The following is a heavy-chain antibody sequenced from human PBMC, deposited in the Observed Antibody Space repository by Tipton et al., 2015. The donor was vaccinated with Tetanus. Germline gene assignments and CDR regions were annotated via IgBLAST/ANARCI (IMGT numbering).Heavy chain of an antibody. V-gene: IGHV6-1*01. D-gene: IGHD3-10*01. CDR1: GDSVSSNSAA. Sequence: GLVKPSQTLSLTCAISGDSVSSNSAAWNWIRQSPSRGLEWLARTYYRSRWHNDYALSVKSRITISPDTSKNQFSLQLNSVTPDDTAVYYCARDPLGDETIFDYWGQGTLVTVSS. CDR2: TYYRSRWHN. J-gene: IGHJ4*02. CDR3: ARDPLGDETIFDY.